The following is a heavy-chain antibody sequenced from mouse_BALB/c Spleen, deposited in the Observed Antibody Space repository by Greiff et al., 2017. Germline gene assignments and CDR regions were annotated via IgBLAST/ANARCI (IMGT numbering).Heavy chain of an antibody. CDR2: IWSGGST. CDR3: ARTSTMITTGGFAY. D-gene: IGHD2-4*01. V-gene: IGHV2-2*02. Sequence: VMLVESGPGLVQPSQSLSITCTVSGFSLTSYGVHWVRQSPGKGLEWLGVIWSGGSTDYNAAFISRLSISKDNSKSQVFFKMNSLQANDTAIYYCARTSTMITTGGFAYWGQGTLVTVSA. CDR1: GFSLTSYG. J-gene: IGHJ3*01.